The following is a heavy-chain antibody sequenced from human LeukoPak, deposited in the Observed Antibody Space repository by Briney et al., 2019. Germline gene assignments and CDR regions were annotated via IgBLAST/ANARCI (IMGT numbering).Heavy chain of an antibody. J-gene: IGHJ4*02. D-gene: IGHD5-18*01. CDR1: GFTFSSSA. Sequence: GGSLRLSCAASGFTFSSSAMSWVRQAPGKGLEWVSSISGSGSGGSTYYADSVKGRFTISRDNSKNTLYLQMNSLRAEDTAVYYCANVVALGYSYRPDLDYWGQGTLVTVSS. V-gene: IGHV3-23*01. CDR2: ISGSGSGGST. CDR3: ANVVALGYSYRPDLDY.